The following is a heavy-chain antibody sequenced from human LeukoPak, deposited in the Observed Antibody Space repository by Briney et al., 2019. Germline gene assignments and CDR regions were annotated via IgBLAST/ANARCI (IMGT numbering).Heavy chain of an antibody. V-gene: IGHV4-61*01. CDR1: GGSISSGNW. J-gene: IGHJ4*02. CDR2: IYHTGNT. D-gene: IGHD3-10*01. CDR3: ARGNYGSGSYYVVDFDY. Sequence: SGTLSLTCAVSGGSISSGNWWSWIRQPPGKALEWIGYIYHTGNTNYNPSLKSRLTMSIDTSKNQFSLNLNSVTAADTAVYYCARGNYGSGSYYVVDFDYWGQGTLVTVSS.